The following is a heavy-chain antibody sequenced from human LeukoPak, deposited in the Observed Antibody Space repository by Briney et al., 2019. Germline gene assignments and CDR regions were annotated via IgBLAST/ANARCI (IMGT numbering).Heavy chain of an antibody. D-gene: IGHD1-26*01. CDR3: ARAYSERYGLGYYYMDV. CDR1: GFTFDDYA. Sequence: GGSLRLSCAASGFTFDDYAMHWVRQAPGKGLVWVSRVSNDGTSTTYADSVKGRFTISRDNAKKSVYLQMNSLRAEDTAVYYCARAYSERYGLGYYYMDVWGKGTTVTISS. V-gene: IGHV3-74*01. J-gene: IGHJ6*03. CDR2: VSNDGTST.